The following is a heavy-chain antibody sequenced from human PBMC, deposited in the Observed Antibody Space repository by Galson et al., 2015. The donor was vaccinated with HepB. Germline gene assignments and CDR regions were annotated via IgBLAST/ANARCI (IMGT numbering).Heavy chain of an antibody. CDR1: GYTFTGYY. D-gene: IGHD1-1*01. J-gene: IGHJ1*01. V-gene: IGHV1-2*02. Sequence: SVKVSCKASGYTFTGYYMHWVRQAPGQGLEWMGWINPNSGGTNYAQKFQGRVTMTRDTSISTAYMELSRLRSDDTAVYYCASEALERAEYFQHWGQGTLVTVSS. CDR2: INPNSGGT. CDR3: ASEALERAEYFQH.